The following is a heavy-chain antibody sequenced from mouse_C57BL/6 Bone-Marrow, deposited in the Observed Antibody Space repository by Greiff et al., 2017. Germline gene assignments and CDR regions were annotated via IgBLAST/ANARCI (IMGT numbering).Heavy chain of an antibody. D-gene: IGHD2-4*01. CDR1: GYTFTSYG. CDR2: IYPRSGNT. CDR3: ARSRDYDYSWFAY. Sequence: VQLMESGAELARPGASVKLSCTASGYTFTSYGIRWVKQRPGQGLEWIGEIYPRSGNTYYNEKFKGKATLTADTSSSTAYMELRSLTSEDSAVYFCARSRDYDYSWFAYWGQGTLVSVSA. V-gene: IGHV1-81*01. J-gene: IGHJ3*01.